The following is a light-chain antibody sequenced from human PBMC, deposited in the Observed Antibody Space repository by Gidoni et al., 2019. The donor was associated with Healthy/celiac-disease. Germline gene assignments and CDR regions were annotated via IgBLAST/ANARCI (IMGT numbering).Light chain of an antibody. CDR1: QRVSSN. J-gene: IGKJ4*01. CDR2: GAS. V-gene: IGKV3-15*01. Sequence: EIVMTQSPATLSVSPGERATLSCRASQRVSSNLAWYQQKPGQAPRLLIYGASTRATGIPARFSGSGSGTEFTLTISSLQSEDFAVYYCQKYNNWPDTFGGGTKVEIK. CDR3: QKYNNWPDT.